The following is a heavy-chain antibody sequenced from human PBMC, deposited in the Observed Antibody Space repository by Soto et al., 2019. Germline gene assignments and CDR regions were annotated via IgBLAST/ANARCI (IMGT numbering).Heavy chain of an antibody. J-gene: IGHJ6*02. D-gene: IGHD2-2*01. CDR3: ARDADIVVVPAAYYYYYYGMDV. CDR1: GFTFIIYG. Sequence: GGSLRLSCAASGFTFIIYGMHWVRQAPGKGLEWVAVIWYDGSNEYYADSVKGRFTISRDNSKNTLYLQMNSLRAEDTAVYYCARDADIVVVPAAYYYYYYGMDVWGQGPTVTVSS. CDR2: IWYDGSNE. V-gene: IGHV3-33*01.